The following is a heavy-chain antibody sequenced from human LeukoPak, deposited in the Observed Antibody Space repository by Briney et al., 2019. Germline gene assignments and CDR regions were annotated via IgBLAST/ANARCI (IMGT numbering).Heavy chain of an antibody. J-gene: IGHJ4*02. CDR2: IYTEGST. Sequence: SETLSLTCTVSDGSTSNSFWSWIRQPAGKGLEWIGRIYTEGSTNSNPSLRSRLTMSLDTSKNQFSLKLTSVTAADTAVYFCARAPSGCGGTCAFDYWGQGTLDTVSS. CDR3: ARAPSGCGGTCAFDY. CDR1: DGSTSNSF. V-gene: IGHV4-4*07. D-gene: IGHD2-15*01.